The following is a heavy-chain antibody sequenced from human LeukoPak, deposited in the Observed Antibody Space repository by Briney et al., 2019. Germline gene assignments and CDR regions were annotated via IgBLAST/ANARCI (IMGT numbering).Heavy chain of an antibody. V-gene: IGHV3-23*01. Sequence: GGSLRLSCAASGFTFSSYAMSWVRQAPGKGLEWVSAISGSGSSTYYADSVKGRFTISRDNSKNTLYLQMNSLRAEDTAVYYCARRSGSYVFGFDYWGQGTLVTVSS. CDR2: ISGSGSST. J-gene: IGHJ4*02. CDR1: GFTFSSYA. D-gene: IGHD3-10*01. CDR3: ARRSGSYVFGFDY.